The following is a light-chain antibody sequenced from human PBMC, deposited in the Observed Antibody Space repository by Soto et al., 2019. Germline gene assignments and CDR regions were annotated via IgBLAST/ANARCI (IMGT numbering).Light chain of an antibody. CDR1: SSNIGAGYD. CDR3: HSYLVSVSGPV. Sequence: QSVLTQPPSVSGAPGQRVTISCTGRSSNIGAGYDVHWYQQLPGTAPKVLIYDNNNRPTGVPDRFSGANSRTSGSLAITGLQGEDEDDYYWHSYLVSVSGPVFGGGTKVTLL. J-gene: IGLJ2*01. CDR2: DNN. V-gene: IGLV1-40*01.